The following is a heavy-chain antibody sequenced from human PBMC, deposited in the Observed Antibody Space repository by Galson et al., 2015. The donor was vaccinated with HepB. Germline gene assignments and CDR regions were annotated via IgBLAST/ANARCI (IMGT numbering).Heavy chain of an antibody. CDR3: ARDGWELLPGAFDI. J-gene: IGHJ3*02. Sequence: SLRLSCAASGFTFSSYSMNWVRQAPGKGLEWVSSISSSSSYIYYADSVKGRFTISRDNAKNSLYLQMNSLRAEDTAVYYCARDGWELLPGAFDIWGQGTMVTVSS. D-gene: IGHD1-26*01. CDR1: GFTFSSYS. CDR2: ISSSSSYI. V-gene: IGHV3-21*01.